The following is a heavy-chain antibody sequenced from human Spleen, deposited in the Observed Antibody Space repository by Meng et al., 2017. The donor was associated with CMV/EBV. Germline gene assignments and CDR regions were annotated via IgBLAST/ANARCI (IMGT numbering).Heavy chain of an antibody. D-gene: IGHD1-26*01. CDR3: ARGGSGSYLGFDP. Sequence: SETLSLTCTVSGGSISSGSYYWGWIRQPPGKGLEWIGSIYYSGNTYYNPSLKSRVTISVDTSKNQFSLKLSSVTAADTAVYYCARGGSGSYLGFDPWGQGTLVTVS. CDR1: GGSISSGSYY. J-gene: IGHJ5*02. V-gene: IGHV4-39*07. CDR2: IYYSGNT.